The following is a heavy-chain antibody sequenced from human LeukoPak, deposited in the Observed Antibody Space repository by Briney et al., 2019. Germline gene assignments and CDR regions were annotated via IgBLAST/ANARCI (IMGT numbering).Heavy chain of an antibody. D-gene: IGHD2-2*01. CDR1: GGTFSSYA. V-gene: IGHV1-69*13. Sequence: SVKVSCKASGGTFSSYAISWVRQALGQGLEWMGGIIPIFGTANYAQKFQGRVTITADESTSTAYMELSSLRSEDTAVYYCARGYCSSTSCYGGFDYWGQGTLVTVSS. J-gene: IGHJ4*02. CDR3: ARGYCSSTSCYGGFDY. CDR2: IIPIFGTA.